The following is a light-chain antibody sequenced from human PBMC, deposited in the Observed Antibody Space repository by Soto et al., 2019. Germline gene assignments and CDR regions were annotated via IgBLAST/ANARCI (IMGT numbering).Light chain of an antibody. V-gene: IGKV3-11*01. Sequence: GWTQSPATLSLSPGERATLSCRASQSISSYLAWYQQKPGQAPRLLIYDASNRATGIPARFSGSGSGTDFTLTISSLEPEDFAVYYCQHRSNWPLTFGGGSKV. CDR1: QSISSY. CDR2: DAS. CDR3: QHRSNWPLT. J-gene: IGKJ4*01.